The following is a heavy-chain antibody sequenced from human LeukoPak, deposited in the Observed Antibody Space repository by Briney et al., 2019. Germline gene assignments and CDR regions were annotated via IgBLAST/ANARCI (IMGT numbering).Heavy chain of an antibody. CDR1: GDSIDTRTGY. CDR2: IYYSGGT. CDR3: ASLGFTLILAATT. Sequence: SETLSLTCTVAGDSIDTRTGYWGWIRQPPGKGLEWIGSIYYSGGTYSNPSLKSRVTISIDTSKNQFSLKLSSVTAADTAMYYCASLGFTLILAATTWGQGTLVTVSS. V-gene: IGHV4-39*01. J-gene: IGHJ4*02. D-gene: IGHD3-22*01.